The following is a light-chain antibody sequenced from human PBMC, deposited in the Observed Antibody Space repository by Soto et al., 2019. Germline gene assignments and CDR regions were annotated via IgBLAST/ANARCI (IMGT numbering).Light chain of an antibody. CDR2: AAS. J-gene: IGKJ1*01. Sequence: DIQMTQSPSSLSASVGDRVTITCRASQNIPGYLNWYQQKPGKAPKLLIYAASSLQSGVPSRFSGSGSGTDFTLTISSLQPEDFATYYCQQSYNTPRTFGQGTKVEIK. V-gene: IGKV1-39*01. CDR3: QQSYNTPRT. CDR1: QNIPGY.